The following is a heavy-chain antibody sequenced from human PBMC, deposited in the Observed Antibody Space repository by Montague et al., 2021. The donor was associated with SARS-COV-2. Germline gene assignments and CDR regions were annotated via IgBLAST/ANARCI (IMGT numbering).Heavy chain of an antibody. J-gene: IGHJ4*02. CDR2: IRGIPYGGTT. V-gene: IGHV3-49*03. CDR3: TKDPDAHN. CDR1: GFTFGDHA. Sequence: SLRLSCVASGFTFGDHAMSWFRQAPGKGLEWVAFIRGIPYGGTTEYAASVKGRFIISRDNSKSIAYLEMNSLKTEDTAVYYCTKDPDAHNWGQGTLVTVSS. D-gene: IGHD2-2*01.